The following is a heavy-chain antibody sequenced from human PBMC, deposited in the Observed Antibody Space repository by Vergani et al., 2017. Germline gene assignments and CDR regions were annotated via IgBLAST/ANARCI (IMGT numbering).Heavy chain of an antibody. J-gene: IGHJ4*02. CDR3: ATLRGVRPFFDY. CDR1: GGTFSSYT. CDR2: IIPILGIA. Sequence: QVQLVQSGAEVKKPGSSVKVSCKASGGTFSSYTISWVRQAPGQGLEWMGRIIPILGIANYAQKFQGRVTITADKSTSTAYMELSSLRAEDTAVYYCATLRGVRPFFDYWGQGTLVTVSS. D-gene: IGHD3-10*01. V-gene: IGHV1-69*02.